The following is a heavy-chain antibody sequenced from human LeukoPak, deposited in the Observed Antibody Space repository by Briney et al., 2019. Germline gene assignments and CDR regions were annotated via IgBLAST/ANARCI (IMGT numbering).Heavy chain of an antibody. CDR1: GGSISSYY. CDR2: IYYSGST. Sequence: SETLSLTCAVSGGSISSYYWSWSRHPPGKGLEWCGYIYYSGSTNYNPSLKSRVTISVDTSKNQFSLKLSSVTAADTAVYYCARDRKGLGSYYAVNYYYYGMDVWGQGTTVTVSS. CDR3: ARDRKGLGSYYAVNYYYYGMDV. D-gene: IGHD1-26*01. J-gene: IGHJ6*02. V-gene: IGHV4-59*01.